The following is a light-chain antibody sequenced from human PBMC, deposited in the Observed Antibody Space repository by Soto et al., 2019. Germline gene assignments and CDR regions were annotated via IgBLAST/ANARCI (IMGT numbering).Light chain of an antibody. J-gene: IGKJ1*01. CDR2: GTS. Sequence: EMGMTQAPATLSVSPGERATLSCRASQSVSSDLAWYHQKPGQAPRLLIYGTSTRATGIPARFSGSGSGTEFTLTINSLQSEDFAVYYCQQYNNWPRTFGQGTKVDIK. CDR3: QQYNNWPRT. CDR1: QSVSSD. V-gene: IGKV3-15*01.